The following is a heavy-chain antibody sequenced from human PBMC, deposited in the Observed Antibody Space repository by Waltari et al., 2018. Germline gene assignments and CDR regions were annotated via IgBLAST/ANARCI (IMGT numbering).Heavy chain of an antibody. V-gene: IGHV1-69*14. D-gene: IGHD6-13*01. J-gene: IGHJ6*03. Sequence: QVQLVQSGAEVKKPGSSVKVSCKASGGTFSSYAISWVRQAPGQGLEWMGGIIPIFGTANYAEKLQGRGRMTADKYSSTADMELRSLRSEDAAVYYCSRDWRSSWPKDDYYYYMDVWGKGTTVTVSS. CDR2: IIPIFGTA. CDR3: SRDWRSSWPKDDYYYYMDV. CDR1: GGTFSSYA.